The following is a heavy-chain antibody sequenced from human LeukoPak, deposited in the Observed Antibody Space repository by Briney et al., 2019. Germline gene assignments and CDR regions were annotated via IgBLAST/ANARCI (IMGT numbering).Heavy chain of an antibody. D-gene: IGHD3-10*01. Sequence: ASETLSLTCAVYGGSFSGYYWSWIRQPPGKGLEWIGEINHSGSTNYNPTLKSRVTISVDTSKNQFSLKLSSVTAADTAVYYCARRPTPYYYGSGSYYNNWFDPWGQGTLVTVSS. CDR3: ARRPTPYYYGSGSYYNNWFDP. CDR1: GGSFSGYY. J-gene: IGHJ5*02. V-gene: IGHV4-34*01. CDR2: INHSGST.